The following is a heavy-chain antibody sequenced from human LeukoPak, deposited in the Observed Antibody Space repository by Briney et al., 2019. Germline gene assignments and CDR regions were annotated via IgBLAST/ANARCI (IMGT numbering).Heavy chain of an antibody. V-gene: IGHV1-2*02. Sequence: ASVKVSCKASGYTFTGYYMHWVRQAPGQGLEWMGWINPNSGGTNYAQKFQGRVTMTRGTSISTAYMELSRLRSDDTAVYYCARAQDGYYDILTGYYRDTYYYYGMDVWGQGTTVTVSS. CDR2: INPNSGGT. D-gene: IGHD3-9*01. J-gene: IGHJ6*02. CDR3: ARAQDGYYDILTGYYRDTYYYYGMDV. CDR1: GYTFTGYY.